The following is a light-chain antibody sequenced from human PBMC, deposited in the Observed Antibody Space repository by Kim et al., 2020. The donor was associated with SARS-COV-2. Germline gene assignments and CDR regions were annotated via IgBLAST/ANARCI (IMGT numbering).Light chain of an antibody. CDR1: SLRSYY. J-gene: IGLJ2*01. Sequence: SSELTQDPAVSVALGQTVRITCQGDSLRSYYASWYQQKPGQAPVLVIYGKNNRPSGIPDRFSGSSPGNTASLTNTGAQAEDEADYYCNSRDSSSNHLVFG. V-gene: IGLV3-19*01. CDR3: NSRDSSSNHLV. CDR2: GKN.